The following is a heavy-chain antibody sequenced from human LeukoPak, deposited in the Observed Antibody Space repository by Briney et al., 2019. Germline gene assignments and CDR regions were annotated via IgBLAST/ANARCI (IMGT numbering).Heavy chain of an antibody. D-gene: IGHD3-3*01. CDR1: GYTLTELS. J-gene: IGHJ4*02. V-gene: IGHV1-24*01. CDR2: FDPEDGET. Sequence: ASVKVSCKVSGYTLTELSMHWVRQSPGKGLEWMGGFDPEDGETIYAQKFQGRVTMTEDTSTDTAYMELSSLRSEDTAVYYCAKVLGFFWSGPFDYWGQGTLVTVSS. CDR3: AKVLGFFWSGPFDY.